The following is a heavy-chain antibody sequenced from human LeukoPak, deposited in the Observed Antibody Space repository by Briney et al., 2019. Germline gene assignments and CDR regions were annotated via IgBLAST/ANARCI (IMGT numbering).Heavy chain of an antibody. CDR3: ARGVTMVQGAITVGAIDP. V-gene: IGHV4-39*07. Sequence: SETLSLTCTVSGGSISSSSYYWGWIRQPPGTGLEWIGSIYYSGSTYYNPSLKSRVTISVDTSKNQFSLKLSSVTAADTAVYYCARGVTMVQGAITVGAIDPWGQGTLVTVSS. CDR2: IYYSGST. CDR1: GGSISSSSYY. J-gene: IGHJ5*02. D-gene: IGHD3-10*01.